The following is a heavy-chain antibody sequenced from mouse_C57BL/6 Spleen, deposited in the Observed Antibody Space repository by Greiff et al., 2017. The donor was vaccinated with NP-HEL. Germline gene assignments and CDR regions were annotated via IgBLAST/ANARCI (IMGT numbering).Heavy chain of an antibody. D-gene: IGHD2-4*01. CDR2: IDPETGGT. J-gene: IGHJ3*01. CDR1: GYTFTDYE. Sequence: QVQLKESGAELVRPGASVTLSCKASGYTFTDYEMHWVKQTPVHGLEWIGAIDPETGGTAYNQKFKGKAILTADKSSSTAYMELRSLTSEDSAVYYCTRSYDYDDAWFAYWGQGTLVTVSA. V-gene: IGHV1-15*01. CDR3: TRSYDYDDAWFAY.